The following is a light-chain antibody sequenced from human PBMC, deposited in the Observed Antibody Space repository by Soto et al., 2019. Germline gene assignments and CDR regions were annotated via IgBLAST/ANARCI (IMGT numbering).Light chain of an antibody. CDR2: DVS. V-gene: IGLV2-8*01. CDR3: SSYTDRNNLV. Sequence: QSVLTQSPSASGSPGQSVTMSCTGTSSDIGGYNSVSWYQQHPGKAPKVMIYDVSKRPSGVPDRFSGSKSGNTASLTVSALQAEDEADYYCSSYTDRNNLVFGTGTKLTVL. J-gene: IGLJ1*01. CDR1: SSDIGGYNS.